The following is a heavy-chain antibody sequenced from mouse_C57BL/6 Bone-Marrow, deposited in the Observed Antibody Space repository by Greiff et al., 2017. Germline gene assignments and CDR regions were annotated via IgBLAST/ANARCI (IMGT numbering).Heavy chain of an antibody. CDR3: ARSGLYYFDY. V-gene: IGHV1-54*01. CDR1: GYAFTNYL. Sequence: QVQLQQSGAELVRPGTSVKVSCKASGYAFTNYLIEWVKQRPGQGLEWIGLINPGSGGTNYNEKFKGKATLTADKSSSTAYMQLSSLTSEDSAVYFCARSGLYYFDYWGQGTTLTVSS. J-gene: IGHJ2*01. CDR2: INPGSGGT.